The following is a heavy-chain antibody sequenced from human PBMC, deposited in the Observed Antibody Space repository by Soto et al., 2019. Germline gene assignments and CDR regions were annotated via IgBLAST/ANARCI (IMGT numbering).Heavy chain of an antibody. Sequence: EVQLLESGGGLVQPGGSLRLSCPASGFTFSSYAMSWVRQAPGKGLEWVSAISGSGGSTYYADSVKGRFTISRDNSKNTLYLQMNSLRAEDTAVYYCAKVPGSEQLVLNWFDPWGQGTLVTVSS. CDR3: AKVPGSEQLVLNWFDP. J-gene: IGHJ5*02. D-gene: IGHD6-6*01. V-gene: IGHV3-23*01. CDR2: ISGSGGST. CDR1: GFTFSSYA.